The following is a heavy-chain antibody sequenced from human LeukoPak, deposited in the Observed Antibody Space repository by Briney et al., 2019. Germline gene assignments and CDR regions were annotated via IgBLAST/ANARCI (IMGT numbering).Heavy chain of an antibody. D-gene: IGHD1/OR15-1a*01. J-gene: IGHJ4*02. V-gene: IGHV4-59*08. CDR1: GASIRPYY. CDR3: ARHGPANSFDF. Sequence: SSETLSLTSSVSGASIRPYYWSWLRQSPGKGLEWIGFMYYSGTRNYNPSFTGRITISVDTSKNQFSLHLSSVTAAGTAVYYCARHGPANSFDFWGRGNLVTVSS. CDR2: MYYSGTR.